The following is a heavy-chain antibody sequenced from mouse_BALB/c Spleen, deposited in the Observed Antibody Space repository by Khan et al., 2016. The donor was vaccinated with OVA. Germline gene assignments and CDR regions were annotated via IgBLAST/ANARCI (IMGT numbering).Heavy chain of an antibody. V-gene: IGHV1-7*01. Sequence: QVQLQQPGAELAKPGASVKLSCKASGYTFSNYWIPWVKQRPGQGLEWIGYINPSSGYTYSNQAFNDKATLTTAKSSSTPYLQLSSLTSEDSAVYYCARDRIDYGGQGTTLTVAS. CDR2: INPSSGYT. CDR3: ARDRIDY. J-gene: IGHJ2*01. CDR1: GYTFSNYW.